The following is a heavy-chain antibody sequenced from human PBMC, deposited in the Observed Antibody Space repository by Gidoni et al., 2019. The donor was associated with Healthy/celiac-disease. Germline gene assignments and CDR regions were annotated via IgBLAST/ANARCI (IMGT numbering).Heavy chain of an antibody. J-gene: IGHJ4*02. CDR2: IIPIFGTA. V-gene: IGHV1-69*01. D-gene: IGHD5-18*01. CDR1: GGTFSSDA. CDR3: ARDGDTAMVPFDY. Sequence: HVHLVQSGDEVEQPGYAVKVYCKRYGGTFSSDAISWVRQAPGQGLGWMGGIIPIFGTANYAQKFQGRVTITADESTSTAYMELSSLRSEDTAVYYCARDGDTAMVPFDYWGQGTLVTVSS.